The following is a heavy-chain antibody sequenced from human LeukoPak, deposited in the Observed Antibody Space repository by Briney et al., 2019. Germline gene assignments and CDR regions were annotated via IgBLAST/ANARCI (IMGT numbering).Heavy chain of an antibody. Sequence: SETLSLTCAVYGGSFSGYYWSWIRQPPGKELEWIGEINHSGSTNYNPSLKSRVTISVDTSKNQFSLKLSSVTAADTAVYYYARAFHRNFDYWGQGTLVTVSS. CDR3: ARAFHRNFDY. V-gene: IGHV4-34*01. J-gene: IGHJ4*02. CDR2: INHSGST. D-gene: IGHD2/OR15-2a*01. CDR1: GGSFSGYY.